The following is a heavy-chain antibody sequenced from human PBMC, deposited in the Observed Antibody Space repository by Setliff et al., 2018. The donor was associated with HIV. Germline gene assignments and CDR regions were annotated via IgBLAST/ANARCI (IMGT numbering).Heavy chain of an antibody. J-gene: IGHJ6*02. Sequence: GESLTLSCKGSGYSFTSYWIGWVRQMPGKGLEWMGVIYPGDSDTRYSPSFQGQVTISADKSISTAYLQWSSLKASDTAMYYCARLKSPTPYDYYGMDVWGQGTTVTVSS. CDR3: ARLKSPTPYDYYGMDV. V-gene: IGHV5-51*01. CDR2: IYPGDSDT. CDR1: GYSFTSYW.